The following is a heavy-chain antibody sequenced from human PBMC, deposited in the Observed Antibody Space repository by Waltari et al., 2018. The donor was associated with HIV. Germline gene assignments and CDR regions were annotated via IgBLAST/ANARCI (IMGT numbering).Heavy chain of an antibody. V-gene: IGHV3-23*01. D-gene: IGHD3-22*01. J-gene: IGHJ3*02. CDR3: AKDHLRYYDSSLGLDAFDI. CDR1: GFTFSTYA. CDR2: ISGSGGST. Sequence: EVQLLESGGGLVQPGGSRRLSCAASGFTFSTYAMIWVGQAPGKGLEWVSAISGSGGSTYYADSVKGRFTISRDNSKNTLYLQMNSLRAEDTAVYYCAKDHLRYYDSSLGLDAFDIWGQGTMVTVSS.